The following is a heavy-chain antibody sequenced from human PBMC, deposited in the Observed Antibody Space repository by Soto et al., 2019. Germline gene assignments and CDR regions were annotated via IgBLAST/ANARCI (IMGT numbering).Heavy chain of an antibody. CDR3: ARGGTWGTRIDY. CDR1: GGSISSYY. D-gene: IGHD3-16*01. CDR2: IYYSGST. V-gene: IGHV4-59*01. J-gene: IGHJ4*02. Sequence: PSETLSLTCTVSGGSISSYYWSWIRQPPGKGLEWIGYIYYSGSTNYNPSLKSRVTISVDTSKNQFSLKLSSVTAADTAVYYCARGGTWGTRIDYWGQGTLVTVSS.